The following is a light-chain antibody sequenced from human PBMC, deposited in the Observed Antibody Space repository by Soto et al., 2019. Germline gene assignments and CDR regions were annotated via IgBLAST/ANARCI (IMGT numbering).Light chain of an antibody. CDR2: GAS. Sequence: MTQSPATLSVSPGARATLSCRARQSVSSNLAWYQQHPGQAPRLLIYGASTRATGIPARFSGSGSGTEFTLTISSLQSEDFAVYYCQQYNNWPGTFGQGTKVDIK. CDR1: QSVSSN. J-gene: IGKJ1*01. CDR3: QQYNNWPGT. V-gene: IGKV3-15*01.